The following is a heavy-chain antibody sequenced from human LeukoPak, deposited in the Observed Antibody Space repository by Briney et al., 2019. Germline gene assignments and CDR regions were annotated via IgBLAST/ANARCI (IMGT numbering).Heavy chain of an antibody. D-gene: IGHD6-13*01. CDR2: INHSGST. V-gene: IGHV4-34*01. CDR3: ARGQEYYSSSWYVAGSTGDY. J-gene: IGHJ4*02. CDR1: GGSFSGYY. Sequence: PSETLSLTCAVYGGSFSGYYWSWIRQPPGKGLEWIGEINHSGSTNYNPSLKSRGTISVDTSKNQFSLKLSSVTAADTAVYYCARGQEYYSSSWYVAGSTGDYWGQGTLVTVSS.